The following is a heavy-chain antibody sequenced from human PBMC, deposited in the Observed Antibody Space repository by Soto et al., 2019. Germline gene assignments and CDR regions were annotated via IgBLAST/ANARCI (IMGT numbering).Heavy chain of an antibody. D-gene: IGHD3-16*02. CDR3: ARSAISPFGGLIGPFDY. J-gene: IGHJ4*02. Sequence: QVQLVQSGAEEKKPGASVKVSCKASGYTFTGYAMHCVRQAPGQRLEWMAWINAGNGNTKYSQRFQGRVTITRDTSASTVYMELSSMRSEDTAVYYCARSAISPFGGLIGPFDYWGQGNLVTVSS. CDR2: INAGNGNT. CDR1: GYTFTGYA. V-gene: IGHV1-3*05.